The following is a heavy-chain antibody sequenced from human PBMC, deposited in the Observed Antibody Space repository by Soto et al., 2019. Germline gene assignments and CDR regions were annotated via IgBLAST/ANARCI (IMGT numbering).Heavy chain of an antibody. Sequence: GGSLRLSCAASGFTFSSYAMHWVRQAPGKGLEWVAVISYDGSNKYYADSVKGRFTISRDNSKNTLYLQMNSLRAEDTAVYYCARDWGYCSSTSCYTGHYYYYGMDVWGQGTTVTVS. CDR1: GFTFSSYA. CDR2: ISYDGSNK. J-gene: IGHJ6*02. CDR3: ARDWGYCSSTSCYTGHYYYYGMDV. D-gene: IGHD2-2*02. V-gene: IGHV3-30-3*01.